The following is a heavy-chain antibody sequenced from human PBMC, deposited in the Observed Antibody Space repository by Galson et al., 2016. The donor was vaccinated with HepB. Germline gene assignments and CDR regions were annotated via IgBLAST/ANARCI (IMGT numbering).Heavy chain of an antibody. CDR2: ISSSSSTI. V-gene: IGHV3-48*02. CDR1: GFTLSNYN. J-gene: IGHJ4*02. CDR3: ARDLHYSDSRGYYHNAYFDY. D-gene: IGHD3-22*01. Sequence: SLRLSCAASGFTLSNYNVNWVRQAPGRGLEWVSSISSSSSTIYYADSVQGRFTISRDNAKNSLFLQMNRLRDEDTAVYFCARDLHYSDSRGYYHNAYFDYWGQGILVTVSS.